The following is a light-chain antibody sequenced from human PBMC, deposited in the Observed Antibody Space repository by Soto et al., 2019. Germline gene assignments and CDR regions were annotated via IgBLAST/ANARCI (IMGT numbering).Light chain of an antibody. CDR2: RNN. J-gene: IGLJ1*01. V-gene: IGLV1-44*01. CDR1: NSNIGSNP. CDR3: AAWDDSLNGYV. Sequence: QSALTQPPSASGTPGQRVTISCSGSNSNIGSNPVNWYQQLPGTAPKLLIYRNNQRPSGVPDRFSGSKSGTSASLAIGGLQSEDEADYYCAAWDDSLNGYVFGTGTKVTVL.